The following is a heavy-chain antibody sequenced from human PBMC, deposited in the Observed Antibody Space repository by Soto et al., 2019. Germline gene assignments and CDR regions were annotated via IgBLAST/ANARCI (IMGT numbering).Heavy chain of an antibody. J-gene: IGHJ5*02. D-gene: IGHD2-2*01. Sequence: SETLSLTCTVSGGSISSYYWSWIRQPPGKGLEWIGYIYYSGSTNYNPSLKSRVTISVDTSKNQFSLKLSSVTAADTAVYYCARDLGPAATRRYNWFAPRGQGTLVTVSS. CDR2: IYYSGST. CDR1: GGSISSYY. V-gene: IGHV4-59*01. CDR3: ARDLGPAATRRYNWFAP.